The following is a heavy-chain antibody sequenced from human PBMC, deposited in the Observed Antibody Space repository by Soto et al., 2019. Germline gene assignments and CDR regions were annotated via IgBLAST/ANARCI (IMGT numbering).Heavy chain of an antibody. CDR3: ARGLEYYYGSGSYYNYWRYYYYGMDV. CDR2: INHSGST. J-gene: IGHJ6*02. Sequence: SETLSLTCAVYGGSFSGYCWSWIRQPPGKGLEWIGEINHSGSTNYNPSLKSRVNISVDTSKNQFSLKLSSVTAADTAVYYCARGLEYYYGSGSYYNYWRYYYYGMDVWGQGTTVTVSS. V-gene: IGHV4-34*01. D-gene: IGHD3-10*01. CDR1: GGSFSGYC.